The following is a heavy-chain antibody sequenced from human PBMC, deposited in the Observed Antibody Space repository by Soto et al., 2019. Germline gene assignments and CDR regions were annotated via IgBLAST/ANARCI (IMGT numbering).Heavy chain of an antibody. J-gene: IGHJ6*02. CDR3: ARAGYDSSGYYFYAMDV. D-gene: IGHD3-22*01. CDR1: GFILSGYD. CDR2: IGTAGDP. V-gene: IGHV3-13*05. Sequence: PXVSLRLSCVASGFILSGYDMHWVRQAAGEGLEWVSAIGTAGDPYYSGSVKGRFTISRGNAENSVYLQMNSLRAGDTAVYYCARAGYDSSGYYFYAMDVWGPGTTVTVSS.